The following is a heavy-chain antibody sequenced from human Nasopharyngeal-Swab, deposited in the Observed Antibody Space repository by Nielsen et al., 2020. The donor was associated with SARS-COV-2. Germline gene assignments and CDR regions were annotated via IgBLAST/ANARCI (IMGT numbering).Heavy chain of an antibody. D-gene: IGHD3-10*01. CDR3: ARGDRSGSYYPDY. CDR1: GFTFSSYS. J-gene: IGHJ4*02. V-gene: IGHV3-21*01. CDR2: ISSSSSYI. Sequence: GESLKISCAASGFTFSSYSMNWVRQAPGKGLEWVSSISSSSSYIYYADPVKGRFTISRDNAKDSLYLQMNSLRAEDTAVYYCARGDRSGSYYPDYWGQGTLVTVSS.